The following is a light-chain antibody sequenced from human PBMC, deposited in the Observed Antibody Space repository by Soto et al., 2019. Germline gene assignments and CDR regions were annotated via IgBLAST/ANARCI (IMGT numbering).Light chain of an antibody. Sequence: LAQPRSVSGSPGQLLTISCTGTSSDVDDYRYVSWYQQYPGKAPKLVIYDGTKRPSGVPDRFSGSNSGNTASLTISGLQAEDEADYYCCSYLTTPEIFGTGTKVTVL. CDR2: DGT. CDR3: CSYLTTPEI. V-gene: IGLV2-11*01. J-gene: IGLJ1*01. CDR1: SSDVDDYRY.